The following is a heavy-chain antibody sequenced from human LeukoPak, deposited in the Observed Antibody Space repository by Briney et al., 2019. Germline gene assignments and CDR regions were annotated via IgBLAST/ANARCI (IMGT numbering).Heavy chain of an antibody. Sequence: SETLSLTCTVSGGSISSSSYYWGWIRQPPGKGLEWIGSIYYSGSTYYNPSLKSRVTISVDTSKNQFSLKLSSVTAADTAVYYCARPRQSTIFGVVIAAEFDYWGQGTLVTVSS. CDR3: ARPRQSTIFGVVIAAEFDY. CDR1: GGSISSSSYY. V-gene: IGHV4-39*01. J-gene: IGHJ4*02. CDR2: IYYSGST. D-gene: IGHD3-3*01.